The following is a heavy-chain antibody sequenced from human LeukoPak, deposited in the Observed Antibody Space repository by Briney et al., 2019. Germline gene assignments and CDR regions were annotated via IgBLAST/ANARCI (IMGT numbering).Heavy chain of an antibody. CDR3: AKGHSGNYYNFDS. CDR1: GFTFSSYA. D-gene: IGHD1-26*01. CDR2: INSGGGST. V-gene: IGHV3-23*01. J-gene: IGHJ4*02. Sequence: PGGSLRLSCAASGFTFSSYAMNWVRQAPGKGLEWVSSINSGGGSTYYADSVKGRFTISRDNSKNTLPLQMNSLRAEDTAVYYCAKGHSGNYYNFDSWGQGTLVTVSS.